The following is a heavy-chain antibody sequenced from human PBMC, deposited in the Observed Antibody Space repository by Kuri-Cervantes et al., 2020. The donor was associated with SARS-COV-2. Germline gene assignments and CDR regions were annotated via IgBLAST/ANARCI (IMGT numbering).Heavy chain of an antibody. CDR1: GGSFSSYA. J-gene: IGHJ4*02. CDR3: ARDTSRTSGTGYYFDY. V-gene: IGHV1-69*04. D-gene: IGHD6-19*01. CDR2: IIPIVGVP. Sequence: SVKVSCKTSGGSFSSYAISWVRQAPGQGLEWMGRIIPIVGVPNYAQNFQGRVTITADTSTSTAYVELSNLRSEDTAVHHCARDTSRTSGTGYYFDYWGQGTLVTVSS.